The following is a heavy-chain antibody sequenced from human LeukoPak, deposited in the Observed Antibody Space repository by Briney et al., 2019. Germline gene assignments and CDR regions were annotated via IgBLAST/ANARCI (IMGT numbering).Heavy chain of an antibody. D-gene: IGHD2-21*02. J-gene: IGHJ4*02. CDR2: ISAYNGNT. V-gene: IGHV1-18*01. CDR1: GYTFTSYG. Sequence: ASVKVSCKASGYTFTSYGISWVRQAPGQGVEWMGWISAYNGNTNYAQKLQGRVTMTTDTSTSTAYMELRSLRSDDTAVYYCARDVAYCGGDCFPPDYWGQGTLVTVSA. CDR3: ARDVAYCGGDCFPPDY.